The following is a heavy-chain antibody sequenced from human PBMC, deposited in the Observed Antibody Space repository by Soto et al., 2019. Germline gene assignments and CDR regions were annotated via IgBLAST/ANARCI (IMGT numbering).Heavy chain of an antibody. V-gene: IGHV4-30-2*01. CDR3: ATDPMI. J-gene: IGHJ4*02. D-gene: IGHD3-22*01. CDR1: GGSISRGGYS. CDR2: IYHSGST. Sequence: QLQLQESGSGLVKPSQTLSLTCAVSGGSISRGGYSWSWIRQPPGKGLEWIGYIYHSGSTYYNPSLKSRISISVDRSKHQFSLTLSSVSAAYTAVYYCATDPMIWGQGTLVAVSS.